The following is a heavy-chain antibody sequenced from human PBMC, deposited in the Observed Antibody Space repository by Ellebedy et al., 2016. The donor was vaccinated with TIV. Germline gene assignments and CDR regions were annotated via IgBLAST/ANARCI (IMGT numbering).Heavy chain of an antibody. V-gene: IGHV3-53*01. D-gene: IGHD6-19*01. CDR3: VKDRVGQWLATFYFDY. J-gene: IGHJ4*02. CDR2: IYSDGNT. Sequence: PGGSLRLSCAASGFAVSSNYMTWVRQAPGRGLEWVSLIYSDGNTNYADSVRGRFTISRDSSKNTLDLQMNSLRAEDTALYYCVKDRVGQWLATFYFDYWGQGTLVTVSS. CDR1: GFAVSSNY.